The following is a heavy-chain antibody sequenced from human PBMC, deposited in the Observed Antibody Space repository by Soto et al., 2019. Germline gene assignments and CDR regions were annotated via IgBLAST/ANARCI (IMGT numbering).Heavy chain of an antibody. Sequence: SETLSLTCAVSGYSISSGYYWGWIRQPPGKGLEWIGSIYHSGSTYYNPSLKSRVTISVDTSKNQFSPKLSSVTAADTAVYYCATTETRSLGYYYYGMDVWGQGTTVTVSS. CDR1: GYSISSGYY. CDR2: IYHSGST. J-gene: IGHJ6*02. CDR3: ATTETRSLGYYYYGMDV. V-gene: IGHV4-38-2*01. D-gene: IGHD4-17*01.